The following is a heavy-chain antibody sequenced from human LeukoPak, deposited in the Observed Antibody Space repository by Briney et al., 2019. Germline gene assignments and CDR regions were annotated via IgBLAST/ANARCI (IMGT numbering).Heavy chain of an antibody. CDR2: ISSSGTHI. D-gene: IGHD6-13*01. CDR1: GFTFRTYS. CDR3: ARALAAAGTGYYFDY. V-gene: IGHV3-21*01. J-gene: IGHJ4*02. Sequence: GGSLRLSCAASGFTFRTYSVNWVRQAPGKGLEWVSSISSSGTHIYYAYSVKGRFTISRDNAMNSLYLQMNGLRAEDTAVYYCARALAAAGTGYYFDYWGQGTLVTVSS.